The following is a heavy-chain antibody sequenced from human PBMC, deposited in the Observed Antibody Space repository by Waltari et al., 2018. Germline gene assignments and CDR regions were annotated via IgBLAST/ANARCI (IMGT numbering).Heavy chain of an antibody. V-gene: IGHV1-24*01. Sequence: QVQLVHSGAEVKKPGASVKVSCKVSGSGYILTDLSMHWVRQAPGQGLEWMGGFDTEKGEKIYARKFQGGVTMTDDRSTDTAYLALRSLRSDETAVYYCASSPKWEILRERVSRFALWGQGTQVTVSS. CDR1: GSGYILTDLS. D-gene: IGHD1-26*01. J-gene: IGHJ5*02. CDR3: ASSPKWEILRERVSRFAL. CDR2: FDTEKGEK.